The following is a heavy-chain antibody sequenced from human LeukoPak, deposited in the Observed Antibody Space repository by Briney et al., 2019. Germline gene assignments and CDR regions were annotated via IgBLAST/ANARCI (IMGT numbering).Heavy chain of an antibody. J-gene: IGHJ4*02. CDR2: INPNRGGT. CDR3: AREASSSGLDY. D-gene: IGHD6-6*01. CDR1: GYTFIGYY. V-gene: IGHV1-2*02. Sequence: GASVKVSCKASGYTFIGYYMHWVRQAPGQGLEWMGWINPNRGGTNYAQEFQGRVTMTRDTSISTAYMELSRLRSDDTAVYYCAREASSSGLDYWGQGTLVTVSS.